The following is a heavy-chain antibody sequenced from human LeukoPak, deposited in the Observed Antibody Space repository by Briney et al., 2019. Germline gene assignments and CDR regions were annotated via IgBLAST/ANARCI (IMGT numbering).Heavy chain of an antibody. J-gene: IGHJ5*02. CDR1: GFSLSTSGVG. Sequence: ASGPTLVKPPQTLTLTCTFSGFSLSTSGVGVGWIRQPPGKALEWLALIYWNDDKRYSPSLKSRLTITKDTSKNQVVLTMTNMDPVDTATYYCAHRVVRGVINWFDPWGQGTLVTVSS. V-gene: IGHV2-5*01. D-gene: IGHD3-10*01. CDR2: IYWNDDK. CDR3: AHRVVRGVINWFDP.